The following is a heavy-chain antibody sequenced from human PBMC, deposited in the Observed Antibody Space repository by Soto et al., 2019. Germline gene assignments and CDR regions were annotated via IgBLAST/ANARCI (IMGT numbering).Heavy chain of an antibody. CDR1: GYTLTTYY. Sequence: ASVKVSCKASGYTLTTYYMHWVRQAPGQGLEWMGIINPTGGSTTYAQKFQGRVTMTRDTSTSTVYMELSSLKSEDTAVYHCARDPFYSNSWQGEDYYYYYGMDVWGQGTTVTVSS. CDR3: ARDPFYSNSWQGEDYYYYYGMDV. J-gene: IGHJ6*02. V-gene: IGHV1-46*01. CDR2: INPTGGST. D-gene: IGHD6-13*01.